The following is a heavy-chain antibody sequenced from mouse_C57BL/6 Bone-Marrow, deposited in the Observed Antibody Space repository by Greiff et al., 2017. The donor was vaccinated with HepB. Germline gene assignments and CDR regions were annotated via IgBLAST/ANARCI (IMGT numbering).Heavy chain of an antibody. V-gene: IGHV1-76*01. J-gene: IGHJ2*01. CDR3: ARNYDYDGY. CDR1: GYTFTDYY. CDR2: IYPGSGNT. D-gene: IGHD2-4*01. Sequence: VKVVESGAELVRPGASVKLSCKASGYTFTDYYINWVKQRPGQGLEWIARIYPGSGNTYYNEKFKGKATLTAEKSSSTAYMQLSSLTSEDSAVYFCARNYDYDGYWGQGTTLTVSS.